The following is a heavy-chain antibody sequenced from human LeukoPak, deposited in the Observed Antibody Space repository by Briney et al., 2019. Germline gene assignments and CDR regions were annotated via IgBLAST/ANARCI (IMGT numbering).Heavy chain of an antibody. V-gene: IGHV3-74*01. CDR1: GFTFSSYW. Sequence: GGSLRLSCAASGFTFSSYWMYWVRQAPGKGLVLVSRINSDGRTTSYADSVKGRFTISRDNAKNTLYLQMNSLRAEDTAVYYCARVGTTSNFYYYYGMDVWGQGTTVTVSS. CDR2: INSDGRTT. CDR3: ARVGTTSNFYYYYGMDV. D-gene: IGHD2/OR15-2a*01. J-gene: IGHJ6*02.